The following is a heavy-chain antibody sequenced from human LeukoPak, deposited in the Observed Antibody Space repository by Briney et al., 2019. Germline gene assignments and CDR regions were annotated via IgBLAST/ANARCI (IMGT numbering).Heavy chain of an antibody. D-gene: IGHD3-10*01. CDR3: ARDPYSSRGTMVQGVTPHGAFDI. V-gene: IGHV4-61*01. J-gene: IGHJ3*02. Sequence: SETLSLTCTVSGGSVSSGSYYWSWIRQPPGKGLVWIGYIYYSGSTNYNPTLKSRVTIAVDTSKNQLSMKLSSVTAADTAVYYWARDPYSSRGTMVQGVTPHGAFDIWGQGTMVTVSS. CDR1: GGSVSSGSYY. CDR2: IYYSGST.